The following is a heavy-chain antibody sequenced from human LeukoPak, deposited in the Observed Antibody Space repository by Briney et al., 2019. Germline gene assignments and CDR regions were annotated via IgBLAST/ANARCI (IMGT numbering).Heavy chain of an antibody. J-gene: IGHJ4*02. CDR2: IYYSGST. CDR3: AREITYYYDSSGYYYPAHFDY. V-gene: IGHV4-39*07. CDR1: GGSISSSSYY. Sequence: SETLSLTCTVSGGSISSSSYYWGWIRQPPGKGLEWIGSIYYSGSTYYNPSLKSRVTISVDTSKNQFSLKLSSVTAADTAVYYCAREITYYYDSSGYYYPAHFDYWGQGTLVTVSP. D-gene: IGHD3-22*01.